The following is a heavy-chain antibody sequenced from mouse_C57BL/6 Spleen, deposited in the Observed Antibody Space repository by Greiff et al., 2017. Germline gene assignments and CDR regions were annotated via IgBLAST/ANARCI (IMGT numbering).Heavy chain of an antibody. CDR1: GYTFTSYW. CDR2: IDPSDSYT. V-gene: IGHV1-69*01. D-gene: IGHD3-1*01. J-gene: IGHJ4*01. Sequence: QVQLQQPGAELVMPGASVKLSCKASGYTFTSYWMHWVKQRPGQGLEWIGEIDPSDSYTNYNQKFKGKSTLTVDKSSSTAYMQLSSLTSEDSAVYDCARGARVGDAMDYWGQGTSVTVSS. CDR3: ARGARVGDAMDY.